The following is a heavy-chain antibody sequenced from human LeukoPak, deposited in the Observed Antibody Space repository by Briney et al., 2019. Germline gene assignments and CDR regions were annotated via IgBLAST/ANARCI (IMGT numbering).Heavy chain of an antibody. Sequence: GGSLRLSCAASGFTFDDYAMHWVRQAPGKGLEWVSGISWNSGSIGYADSVKGRFTISRDNAKNPLYLQMDGLTTEDTAVYYCAKSSQLGIRLAFDYWGQGTLVTVSS. CDR3: AKSSQLGIRLAFDY. D-gene: IGHD7-27*01. CDR1: GFTFDDYA. J-gene: IGHJ4*02. CDR2: ISWNSGSI. V-gene: IGHV3-9*01.